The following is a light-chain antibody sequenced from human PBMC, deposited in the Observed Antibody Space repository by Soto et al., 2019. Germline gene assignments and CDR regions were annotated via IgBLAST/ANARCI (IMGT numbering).Light chain of an antibody. CDR1: GSNIGSNT. CDR3: AAWDDSLSGVV. CDR2: SNN. Sequence: QLVLTQPPSASGTPGQRVTISCSGSGSNIGSNTVDWYQQLPGTAPKLLIYSNNQRPSGVPDRFSGSKSGTSASLAISGLQSEDEADYYCAAWDDSLSGVVFGGGTKLTVL. V-gene: IGLV1-44*01. J-gene: IGLJ3*02.